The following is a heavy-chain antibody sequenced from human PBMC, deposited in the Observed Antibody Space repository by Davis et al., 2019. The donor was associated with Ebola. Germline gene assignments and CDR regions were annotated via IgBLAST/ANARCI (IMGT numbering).Heavy chain of an antibody. CDR1: GYTFTSYA. J-gene: IGHJ6*02. CDR3: ARTDCTGGVCYTRGMDV. Sequence: SVKVSCKASGYTFTSYAISWVQQAPGQGLEWMGGIIPIFGTANYAQKFQGRVTITADESTSTAYMELSSLRSEDTAVYYCARTDCTGGVCYTRGMDVWGQGTTVTVSS. D-gene: IGHD2-8*02. CDR2: IIPIFGTA. V-gene: IGHV1-69*13.